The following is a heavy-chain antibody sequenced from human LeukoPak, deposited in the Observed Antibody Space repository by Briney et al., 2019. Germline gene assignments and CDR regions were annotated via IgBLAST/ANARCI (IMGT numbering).Heavy chain of an antibody. V-gene: IGHV1-2*02. J-gene: IGHJ4*02. CDR1: GYTFTGYY. CDR3: ARDSVDVDSSSSREPFDY. D-gene: IGHD6-6*01. Sequence: ASVKVSCKASGYTFTGYYMYWVRQAPGQGLEWMGWINPNSGGTNYAQKFQGRVTMTRDTSISTAYMELSRLRSDDTAVYYCARDSVDVDSSSSREPFDYWGQGTLVTVSS. CDR2: INPNSGGT.